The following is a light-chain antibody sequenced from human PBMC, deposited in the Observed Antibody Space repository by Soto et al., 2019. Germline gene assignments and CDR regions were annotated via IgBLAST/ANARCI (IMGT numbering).Light chain of an antibody. CDR2: DVS. Sequence: QSALTQPASVSWSPGQSIAISCTGTSSDVGAYNYVSWYQQHPGKAPKLMIHDVSNRPSGISDRFSGSKSGNTASLTISGLQAEDEADYYCSSYTSTSTLLFGGGTKLTVL. CDR3: SSYTSTSTLL. J-gene: IGLJ2*01. V-gene: IGLV2-14*01. CDR1: SSDVGAYNY.